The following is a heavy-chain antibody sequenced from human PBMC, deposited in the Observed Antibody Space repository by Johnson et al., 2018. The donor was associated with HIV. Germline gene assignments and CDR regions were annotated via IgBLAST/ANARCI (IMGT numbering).Heavy chain of an antibody. J-gene: IGHJ3*02. Sequence: EKLVESGGGLVQPGGSLRLSCAASGFIVSSNYMNWVRQAPGKGLEWVSVIYSGGSTYYADSVKGRFTISRDNSKNTLYLQMNSLRAEDTAVYDCARDHSSSWTPGEAFDIWGQGTMVTVSS. V-gene: IGHV3-66*01. D-gene: IGHD6-13*01. CDR1: GFIVSSNY. CDR2: IYSGGST. CDR3: ARDHSSSWTPGEAFDI.